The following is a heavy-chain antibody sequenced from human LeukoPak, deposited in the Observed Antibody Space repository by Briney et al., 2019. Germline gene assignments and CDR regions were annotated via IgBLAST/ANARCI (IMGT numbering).Heavy chain of an antibody. CDR3: VREGYSTGQFDY. CDR1: GFIFSDYY. Sequence: PGGSLRLXCAASGFIFSDYYMTWIRQAPGKGLEWVSHISSSGSNIHHADSLKGRFTLSRDNAKNSLYLQMNSLRAEDTAVYYCVREGYSTGQFDYWGQGTLVTVSS. V-gene: IGHV3-11*04. CDR2: ISSSGSNI. J-gene: IGHJ4*02. D-gene: IGHD2-8*02.